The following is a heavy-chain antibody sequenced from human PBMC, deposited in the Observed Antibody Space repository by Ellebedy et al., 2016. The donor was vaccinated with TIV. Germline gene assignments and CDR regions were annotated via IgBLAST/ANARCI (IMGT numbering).Heavy chain of an antibody. CDR2: ISSTSSYI. D-gene: IGHD2-2*01. J-gene: IGHJ4*02. V-gene: IGHV3-21*01. CDR3: ARDFQLLY. CDR1: GFTFSSYS. Sequence: GGSLRLXXAASGFTFSSYSMSWVRQAPGKGLEWVSSISSTSSYIYYSDSVKGRFTISRDNAKNSLYLQMSSLRAEDTAVYYCARDFQLLYWGQGTLVTVSS.